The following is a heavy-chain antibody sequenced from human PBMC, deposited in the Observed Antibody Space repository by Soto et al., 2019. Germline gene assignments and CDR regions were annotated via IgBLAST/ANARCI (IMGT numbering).Heavy chain of an antibody. Sequence: EVQLVETGGGLIQPGGSLRLSCAASGFAVSGNYMSWVRQAPGKGLECVSVIYSGGSTYYADSVKGRFTISSDNSTDTLYLQLNSLRADDTAVYYCARAPSYGDSPFDFWGQGTLVTVSS. D-gene: IGHD4-17*01. CDR1: GFAVSGNY. CDR2: IYSGGST. J-gene: IGHJ4*02. CDR3: ARAPSYGDSPFDF. V-gene: IGHV3-53*02.